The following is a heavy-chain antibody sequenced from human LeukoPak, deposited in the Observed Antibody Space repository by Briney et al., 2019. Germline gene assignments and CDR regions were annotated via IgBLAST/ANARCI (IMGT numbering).Heavy chain of an antibody. J-gene: IGHJ5*02. CDR2: IYHSGST. D-gene: IGHD3-10*01. V-gene: IGHV4-38-2*02. Sequence: SQTLSLTCTVSGYSISSGYYWGWIRQPPGKGLEWIGSIYHSGSTYYNPSLKSRVTISVDTSKNQFSLKLSSVTAADTAVYYCARDVYGSGSSPHNWFDPWGQGTLVTVSS. CDR1: GYSISSGYY. CDR3: ARDVYGSGSSPHNWFDP.